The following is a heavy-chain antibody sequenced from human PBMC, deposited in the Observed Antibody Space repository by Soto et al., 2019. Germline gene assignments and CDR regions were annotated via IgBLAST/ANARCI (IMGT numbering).Heavy chain of an antibody. CDR1: GDSVSSNTAA. CDR2: TYYRSNWRH. Sequence: SQTLSLTCAISGDSVSSNTAAWNWIRSSPSRGLEWLGRTYYRSNWRHDYAVSVKSRITVNPDTSKNHFSLQLNAVTPDDTAVYYCARGVAGSGFDLWGQGTLVTVSS. V-gene: IGHV6-1*01. J-gene: IGHJ4*02. D-gene: IGHD6-19*01. CDR3: ARGVAGSGFDL.